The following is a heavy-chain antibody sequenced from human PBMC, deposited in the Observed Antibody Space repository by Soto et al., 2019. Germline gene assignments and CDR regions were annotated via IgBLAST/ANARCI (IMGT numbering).Heavy chain of an antibody. CDR3: ARVSITMVRGRRDNYYYYYGMDV. V-gene: IGHV1-69*06. CDR1: GGTFSSYA. Sequence: ASVKVSCKASGGTFSSYAISWVRQAPGQGLEWMGGIIPIFGTANYAQKFQGRVTITADKSTSTAYMELSSLRSEDTAVYYCARVSITMVRGRRDNYYYYYGMDVWGQGTTVTVSS. D-gene: IGHD3-10*01. J-gene: IGHJ6*02. CDR2: IIPIFGTA.